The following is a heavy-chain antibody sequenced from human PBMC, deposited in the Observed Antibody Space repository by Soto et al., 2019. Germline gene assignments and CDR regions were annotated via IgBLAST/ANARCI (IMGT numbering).Heavy chain of an antibody. V-gene: IGHV5-10-1*03. CDR2: IDPSDSYT. CDR1: GYSFTSYW. CDR3: ARHPLDGSGSQGYYYYGMDV. J-gene: IGHJ6*02. Sequence: EVQLVQSGAEVKKPGESLRISCKGSGYSFTSYWISWVRQMPGKGLEWMGRIDPSDSYTNYSPSFQGHVTISADKSISTAYLQWSSLKASDTAMYYCARHPLDGSGSQGYYYYGMDVWGQGTTVTVSS. D-gene: IGHD3-10*01.